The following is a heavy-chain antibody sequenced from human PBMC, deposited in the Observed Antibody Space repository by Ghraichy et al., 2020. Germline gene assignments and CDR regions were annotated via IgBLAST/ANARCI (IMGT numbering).Heavy chain of an antibody. J-gene: IGHJ5*02. D-gene: IGHD2-2*02. V-gene: IGHV1-2*02. CDR2: INPNSGGT. CDR3: ARDRGGGLIGYCSSTSCYTGWFDP. Sequence: ASVKVSCKASGYTFTGYYMHWVRQAPGQGLEWMGWINPNSGGTNYAQKFQGRVTMTRDTSISTAYMELSRLRSDDTAVYYCARDRGGGLIGYCSSTSCYTGWFDPWGQGTLVTVSS. CDR1: GYTFTGYY.